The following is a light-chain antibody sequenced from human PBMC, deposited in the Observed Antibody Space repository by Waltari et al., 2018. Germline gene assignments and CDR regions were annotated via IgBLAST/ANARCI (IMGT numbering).Light chain of an antibody. J-gene: IGKJ4*01. Sequence: DIVMTQSPLSLPVTPGEPASISCRSSQSLLHSNGYNYLDWYLQKPGQSPQLLIYLGSSRVSGVPDRFSGSGSGTDFTLEISRVEAEDVGLYYCMQALQTPLTFGGGTKVEI. V-gene: IGKV2-28*01. CDR3: MQALQTPLT. CDR2: LGS. CDR1: QSLLHSNGYNY.